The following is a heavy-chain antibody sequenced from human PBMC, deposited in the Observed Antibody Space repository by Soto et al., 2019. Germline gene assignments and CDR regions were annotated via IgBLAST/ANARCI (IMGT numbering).Heavy chain of an antibody. CDR2: SSAYNGKT. J-gene: IGHJ4*02. CDR3: ARGPSYSSGWYKSGYFDY. V-gene: IGHV1-18*01. D-gene: IGHD6-19*01. Sequence: GASVKVSCKASGYTFISYGISWVRQVPGQGLEWMGWSSAYNGKTNYAQKLQDRVTMTTDTSTSTAYMELRSLRSDDTAVYYCARGPSYSSGWYKSGYFDYWGQGALVTVSS. CDR1: GYTFISYG.